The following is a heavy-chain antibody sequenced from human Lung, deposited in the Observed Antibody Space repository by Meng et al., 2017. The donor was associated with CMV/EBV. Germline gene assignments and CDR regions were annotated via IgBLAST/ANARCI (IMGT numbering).Heavy chain of an antibody. V-gene: IGHV3-30*02. CDR1: GFTFNTYG. J-gene: IGHJ4*02. Sequence: GGSLRLXCIASGFTFNTYGMHWVRQAPGKGLEWVAFIRSDGHQTYYADSVKGRFAVSRDNSKNTLYLRMTSLRAGDTAVYFCAKDLVDYYFDSWGQGTLVNVYS. D-gene: IGHD5-12*01. CDR2: IRSDGHQT. CDR3: AKDLVDYYFDS.